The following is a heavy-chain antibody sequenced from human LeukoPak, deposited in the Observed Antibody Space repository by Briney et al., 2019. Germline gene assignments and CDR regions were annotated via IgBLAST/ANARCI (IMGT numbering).Heavy chain of an antibody. Sequence: GASVKVSCTASGYTFTNYHIHWVRQAPGQGLQWMGMINPSGGSTTYEQKLQGRITMTSDTSTSTVYMDLSSLRYEDTAVYYCARDSLGIRSHFDYWGQGTLVTVSS. V-gene: IGHV1-46*01. CDR2: INPSGGST. CDR1: GYTFTNYH. CDR3: ARDSLGIRSHFDY. J-gene: IGHJ4*02. D-gene: IGHD1-26*01.